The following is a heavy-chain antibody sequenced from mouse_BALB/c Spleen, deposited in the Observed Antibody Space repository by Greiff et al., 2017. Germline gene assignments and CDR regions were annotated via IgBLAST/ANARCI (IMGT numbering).Heavy chain of an antibody. V-gene: IGHV5-6-3*01. D-gene: IGHD1-2*01. Sequence: EVMLVESGGGLVQPGGSLKLSCAASGFTFSSYGMSWVRQTPDKRLELVATINSNGGSTYYPDSVKGRFTISRDNAKNTLYLQMSSLKSEDTAMYYCARDFFITTARGFAYWGQGTLVTVSA. J-gene: IGHJ3*01. CDR3: ARDFFITTARGFAY. CDR1: GFTFSSYG. CDR2: INSNGGST.